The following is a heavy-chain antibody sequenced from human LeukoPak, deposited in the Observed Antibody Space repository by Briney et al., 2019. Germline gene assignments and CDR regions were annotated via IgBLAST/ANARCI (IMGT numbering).Heavy chain of an antibody. Sequence: ASVKVSCKASGYTFTSYGISWVRQAPGQGLEWMGWVSAYNGNTNYAQKLQGRVTMTTDTSTSTAYMELRSLRSDDTAVYYCARIDIVVVTSDNWFDPWGQGTLVTVSS. V-gene: IGHV1-18*01. CDR3: ARIDIVVVTSDNWFDP. D-gene: IGHD2-2*01. J-gene: IGHJ5*02. CDR2: VSAYNGNT. CDR1: GYTFTSYG.